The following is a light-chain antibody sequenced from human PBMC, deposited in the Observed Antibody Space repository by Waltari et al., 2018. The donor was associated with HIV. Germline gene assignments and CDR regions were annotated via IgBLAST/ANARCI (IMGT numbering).Light chain of an antibody. CDR3: QQNIYWLPIT. Sequence: EIVMTQSPATLSLSPGERATLSCRASQSVGSKLAWYQQKPGQAPRLLIYGASTRATAIPARFSVSGSGIEFTLTISSLQSEDFAVYYCQQNIYWLPITFGQGTRLEI. CDR1: QSVGSK. J-gene: IGKJ5*01. V-gene: IGKV3-15*01. CDR2: GAS.